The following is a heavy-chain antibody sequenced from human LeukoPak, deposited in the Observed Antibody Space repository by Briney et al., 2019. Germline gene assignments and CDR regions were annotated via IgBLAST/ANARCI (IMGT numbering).Heavy chain of an antibody. Sequence: GRSLRLSCAASGFTFSNYAIHWVRQAPGKGLEWVAVMSYDGSNKYYADSVKGRLTISRDNSKNTVYLQMNTLRVEDTAVYYCARGGITRCNDCRFDSWGQGTLVTVSS. CDR2: MSYDGSNK. D-gene: IGHD2-2*01. J-gene: IGHJ5*01. CDR1: GFTFSNYA. V-gene: IGHV3-30-3*01. CDR3: ARGGITRCNDCRFDS.